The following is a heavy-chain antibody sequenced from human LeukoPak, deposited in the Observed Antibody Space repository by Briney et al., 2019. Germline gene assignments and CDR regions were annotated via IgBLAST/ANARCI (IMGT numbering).Heavy chain of an antibody. CDR2: INSDASVT. CDR1: GFTFSNYW. D-gene: IGHD6-19*01. V-gene: IGHV3-74*01. CDR3: ARVTAVAGTSVGVDA. Sequence: PGGSLRLSCAASGFTFSNYWMHWVRQTPGKGLVWVSRINSDASVTTYADSVKGRFTISGDNAKNTLYLQMNSLRAEDTAVYYCARVTAVAGTSVGVDAWGQGILVTVS. J-gene: IGHJ4*02.